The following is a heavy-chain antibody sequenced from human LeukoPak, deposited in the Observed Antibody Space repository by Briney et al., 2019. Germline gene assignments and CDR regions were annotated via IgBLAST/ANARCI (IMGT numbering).Heavy chain of an antibody. CDR3: ARALTAVYYYGLVDY. Sequence: PGGSLRLSCSASGFTFSSYAMSWVRQAPGKGLEWVSSISSSSSYIYYADSVKGRFTISRDNAKNSLYLQMNSLRAEDTAVYYCARALTAVYYYGLVDYWGQGTLVTVSS. CDR1: GFTFSSYA. D-gene: IGHD3-10*01. CDR2: ISSSSSYI. V-gene: IGHV3-21*01. J-gene: IGHJ4*02.